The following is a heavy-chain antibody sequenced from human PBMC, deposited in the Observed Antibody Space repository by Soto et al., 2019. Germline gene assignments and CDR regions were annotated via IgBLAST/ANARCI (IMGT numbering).Heavy chain of an antibody. CDR1: GGSFSGYY. V-gene: IGHV4-34*01. J-gene: IGHJ4*02. CDR3: ARITATHDY. CDR2: INHSGST. Sequence: SETLSLTCAVYGGSFSGYYWSWIRQPPGKGLEWIGEINHSGSTNYNPSLKSRVTISVDTSKNQFSLKLSSVTAADTAVYYCARITATHDYWGQGTLVTVSS. D-gene: IGHD1-7*01.